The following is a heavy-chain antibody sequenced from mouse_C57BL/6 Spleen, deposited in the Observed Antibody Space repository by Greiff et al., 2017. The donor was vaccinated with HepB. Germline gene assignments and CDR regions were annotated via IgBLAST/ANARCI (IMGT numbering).Heavy chain of an antibody. D-gene: IGHD1-1*01. J-gene: IGHJ3*01. CDR2: IWTGGGT. Sequence: VKLVESGPGLVAPSQSLSITCTVSGFSLTSYAISWVRQPPGKGLEWLGVIWTGGGTNYYSALKSRLGISKDNSKSQVFLKMNSLQTDDTAGYYCASYYGSSLGFAYWGQGTLVTVSA. CDR3: ASYYGSSLGFAY. V-gene: IGHV2-9-1*01. CDR1: GFSLTSYA.